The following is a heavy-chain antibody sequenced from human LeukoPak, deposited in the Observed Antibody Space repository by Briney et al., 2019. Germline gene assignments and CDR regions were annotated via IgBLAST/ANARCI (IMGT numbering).Heavy chain of an antibody. Sequence: GGSLRLSCAASGFTFSSYWMSWVRQAPGKGLEWVANIKQDGSEKYYVDSVKGRFTISRDNAKNSLYLQMNSLRAEDTAVYYCARDQLEVYYGDYYFDYWGQGTLVTVSS. CDR1: GFTFSSYW. V-gene: IGHV3-7*01. J-gene: IGHJ4*02. CDR2: IKQDGSEK. CDR3: ARDQLEVYYGDYYFDY. D-gene: IGHD4-17*01.